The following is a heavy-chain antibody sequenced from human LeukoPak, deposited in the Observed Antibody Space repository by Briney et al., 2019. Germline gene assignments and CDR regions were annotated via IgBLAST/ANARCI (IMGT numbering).Heavy chain of an antibody. V-gene: IGHV3-23*01. CDR2: ISSGGNT. CDR1: GFTFSTYA. J-gene: IGHJ4*02. Sequence: GGSRRLSCAASGFTFSTYAMSWVRHTPGKGLEWVSGISSGGNTQYTDSVKGRFTVSRDNSKNTLHLQMDSLRAEDTAIYYCTKDRRQWVVPYFDSWGQGTVVTVSS. CDR3: TKDRRQWVVPYFDS. D-gene: IGHD6-19*01.